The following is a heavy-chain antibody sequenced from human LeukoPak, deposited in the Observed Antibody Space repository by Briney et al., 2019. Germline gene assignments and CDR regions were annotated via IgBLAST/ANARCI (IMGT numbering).Heavy chain of an antibody. CDR1: GGTFSSYA. V-gene: IGHV1-69*13. CDR2: IIPIFGTA. D-gene: IGHD2-2*01. Sequence: GASVKVSCKASGGTFSSYAISWVRQAPGQGLEWMGGIIPIFGTANYAQKSQGRVTITADESTSTAYMELSSLRSEDTAVYYCARETPSDCSSTSCPIQHYYYYGMDVWGQGTTVTVSS. CDR3: ARETPSDCSSTSCPIQHYYYYGMDV. J-gene: IGHJ6*02.